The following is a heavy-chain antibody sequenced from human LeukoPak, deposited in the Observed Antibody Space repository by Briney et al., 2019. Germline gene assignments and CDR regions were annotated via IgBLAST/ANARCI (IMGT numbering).Heavy chain of an antibody. CDR3: AKDSGTRWDYYFDN. Sequence: GGSLRLSCAASGITLSDHYMHWVRQAPGRGLEWVSLISGDSGDTYYADSVKGRFTISRDNSENSLFLQMNSLRNDDTAFYYCAKDSGTRWDYYFDNWGQGTLVTVSS. V-gene: IGHV3-43*02. CDR2: ISGDSGDT. J-gene: IGHJ4*02. CDR1: GITLSDHY. D-gene: IGHD1-26*01.